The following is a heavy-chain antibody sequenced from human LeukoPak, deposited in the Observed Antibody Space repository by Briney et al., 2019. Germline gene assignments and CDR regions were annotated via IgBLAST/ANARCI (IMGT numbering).Heavy chain of an antibody. D-gene: IGHD6-19*01. CDR3: ARVVKYSSGPLTDLLPYYFDS. V-gene: IGHV1-69*13. J-gene: IGHJ4*02. Sequence: ASVKVSCKASGGTFSSYAISWVRQAPGQGLEWMGGIIPIFGTANYAQKFQGRVTITADESTSTAYMELSSLTSEDMAVYYCARVVKYSSGPLTDLLPYYFDSWGQGTLVTVSS. CDR1: GGTFSSYA. CDR2: IIPIFGTA.